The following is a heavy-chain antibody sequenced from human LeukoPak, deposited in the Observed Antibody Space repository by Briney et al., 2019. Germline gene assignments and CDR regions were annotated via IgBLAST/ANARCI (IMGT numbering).Heavy chain of an antibody. CDR2: IYYRGNT. CDR1: DGSISSHY. J-gene: IGHJ4*02. V-gene: IGHV4-59*11. Sequence: SETLSLTCTVSDGSISSHYWSWVRQPPGKELEWIGYIYYRGNTNYNPSLKSRVTISVDTSKNQLSLKLISVTAADTAVYYCARAVRAVAGFWGYWGQGTLVTVSS. D-gene: IGHD6-19*01. CDR3: ARAVRAVAGFWGY.